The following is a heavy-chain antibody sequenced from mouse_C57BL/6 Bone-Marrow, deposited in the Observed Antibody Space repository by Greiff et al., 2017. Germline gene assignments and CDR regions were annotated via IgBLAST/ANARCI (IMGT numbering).Heavy chain of an antibody. Sequence: VQLQQPGAELVRPGSSVKLSCKASGYTFTSYWMDWVKQRPGQGLEWIGNIYPSDSETHYNQKFKDKATLTVDKSSSTAYMQLSSLTSEDSAVYYCVITTVVAPYYAIDYWGQGTSVTVSS. CDR3: VITTVVAPYYAIDY. CDR1: GYTFTSYW. CDR2: IYPSDSET. D-gene: IGHD1-1*01. V-gene: IGHV1-61*01. J-gene: IGHJ4*01.